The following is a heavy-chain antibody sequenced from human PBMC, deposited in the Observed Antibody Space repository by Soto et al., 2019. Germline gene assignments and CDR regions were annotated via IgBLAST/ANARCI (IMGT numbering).Heavy chain of an antibody. CDR3: AKDKDRTGQLYYCDY. D-gene: IGHD2-8*02. J-gene: IGHJ4*02. CDR2: ISWNSGSI. V-gene: IGHV3-9*01. CDR1: GFTFDDYA. Sequence: EVQLVESGGGLVQPGRSLRLSCAASGFTFDDYAMHWVRQVPGKGLEWVSGISWNSGSIGYADSVKGRFTISRDNAKNSLYLQMNSLRAEDTALYYCAKDKDRTGQLYYCDYWGQGTLVTVSS.